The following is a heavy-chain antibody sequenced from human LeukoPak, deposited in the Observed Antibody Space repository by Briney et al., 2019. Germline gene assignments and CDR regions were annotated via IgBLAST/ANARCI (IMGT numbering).Heavy chain of an antibody. CDR3: AKDYSSGWQIDY. CDR1: GFTFSTYG. CDR2: IRYDGSNK. Sequence: GGSLRLYCAASGFTFSTYGMHWVRQAPGKGLEWVAFIRYDGSNKYYADSVKGRFTISRDNSKNTLYLQINSLRAEDTAVYYCAKDYSSGWQIDYWGQGTLVTVSS. D-gene: IGHD6-19*01. J-gene: IGHJ4*02. V-gene: IGHV3-30*02.